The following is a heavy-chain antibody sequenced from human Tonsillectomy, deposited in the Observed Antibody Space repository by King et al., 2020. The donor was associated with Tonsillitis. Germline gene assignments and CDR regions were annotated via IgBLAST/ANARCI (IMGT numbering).Heavy chain of an antibody. CDR2: INPNSGGT. V-gene: IGHV1-2*02. CDR1: GYTFTGDY. J-gene: IGHJ4*02. Sequence: HVQLVESGAEVKKPGASVKVSCKASGYTFTGDYMHWVRQAPGQGLEWMGWINPNSGGTNYAQKFQGRVTMTRDTSISTAYMELSRLRSDDTAVYYCARDRPPYSSSVDYWGQGTLVTVSS. D-gene: IGHD6-6*01. CDR3: ARDRPPYSSSVDY.